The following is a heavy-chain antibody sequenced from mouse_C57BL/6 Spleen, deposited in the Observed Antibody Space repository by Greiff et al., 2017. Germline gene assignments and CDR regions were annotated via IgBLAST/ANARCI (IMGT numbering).Heavy chain of an antibody. Sequence: QVQLQQPGAELVRPGSSVKLSCKASGYTFTSYWMDWVKQRPGQGLEWIGNIYPSDSDTHYNQKFKDKATLTVDQSSSTAYMQLSSLTSEDSAVYYGARRDYYEGDVGAMDYWGQGTSVTVSS. J-gene: IGHJ4*01. D-gene: IGHD2-4*01. CDR3: ARRDYYEGDVGAMDY. CDR1: GYTFTSYW. CDR2: IYPSDSDT. V-gene: IGHV1-61*01.